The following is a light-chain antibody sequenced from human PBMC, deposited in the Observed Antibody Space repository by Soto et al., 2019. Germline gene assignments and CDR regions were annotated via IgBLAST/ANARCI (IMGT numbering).Light chain of an antibody. CDR2: DAS. CDR1: QSLSSTY. J-gene: IGKJ1*01. V-gene: IGKV3-20*01. CDR3: QQYGGSST. Sequence: EIVLTQSPGTLSLSPGERATLSCRASQSLSSTYLAWYQQKPGQAPRLLIYDASSRATGIPDRFSGSGSGTDFTLTISRLEPEDFAVYYCQQYGGSSTFGQGTKVDIK.